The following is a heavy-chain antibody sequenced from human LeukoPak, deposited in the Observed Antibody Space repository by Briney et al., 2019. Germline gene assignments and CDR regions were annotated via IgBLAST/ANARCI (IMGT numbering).Heavy chain of an antibody. CDR3: ARAPFYYDSSGYPYFDG. Sequence: GGSLRLSCAVSGFTISTNYMSWVRQAPGKGLEWVSVMYTGGSTCYADSVKGRFTISRDNSKNTLYLQMNSLRAEDTALYYCARAPFYYDSSGYPYFDGWGQGTLVTVSS. D-gene: IGHD3-22*01. CDR1: GFTISTNY. V-gene: IGHV3-53*01. J-gene: IGHJ4*02. CDR2: MYTGGST.